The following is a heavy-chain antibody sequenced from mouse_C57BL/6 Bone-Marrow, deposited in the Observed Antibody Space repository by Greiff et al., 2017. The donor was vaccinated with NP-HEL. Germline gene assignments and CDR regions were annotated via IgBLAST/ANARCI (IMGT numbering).Heavy chain of an antibody. CDR1: GYTFTSYW. J-gene: IGHJ1*03. D-gene: IGHD2-1*01. Sequence: VQLQQPGAELVRPGSSVKLSCKASGYTFTSYWMDWVKQRPGQGLEWIGHIYPSDSDTHYNQQFKDKATLTVDKSSSTAYMQLSSLTSEDSAVYDCASLYCGNCGWYFDDWGTGTTVTVSS. CDR3: ASLYCGNCGWYFDD. V-gene: IGHV1-61*01. CDR2: IYPSDSDT.